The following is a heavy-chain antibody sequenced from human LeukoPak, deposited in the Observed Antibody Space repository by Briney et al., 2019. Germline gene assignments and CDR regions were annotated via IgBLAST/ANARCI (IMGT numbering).Heavy chain of an antibody. CDR1: GFTFSSYS. CDR3: ARRESSYQNYYYFYYMDV. J-gene: IGHJ6*03. D-gene: IGHD5-18*01. CDR2: ISSSSSYI. Sequence: PGGSLRLSCAASGFTFSSYSMNWVRQAPGKGLEWVSSISSSSSYIYYADSVKGRFTISRDNAKNSLYLEMNSLRPEDTAFYYCARRESSYQNYYYFYYMDVWGKGTTVTVSS. V-gene: IGHV3-21*04.